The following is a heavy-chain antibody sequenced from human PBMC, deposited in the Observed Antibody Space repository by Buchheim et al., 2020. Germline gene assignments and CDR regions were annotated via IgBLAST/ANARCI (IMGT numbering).Heavy chain of an antibody. CDR3: AVYFNTATFDY. Sequence: EVQLVESGGGLVQPGGSLRLSCAASGFTFGNQWMSWVRQAPGKGLEWVANIKAGGNEKHYVDSVKGRFTISRDNSENSLYLQMNSLRAEDTAVYYCAVYFNTATFDYWGQGT. D-gene: IGHD3-9*01. CDR1: GFTFGNQW. V-gene: IGHV3-7*01. CDR2: IKAGGNEK. J-gene: IGHJ4*02.